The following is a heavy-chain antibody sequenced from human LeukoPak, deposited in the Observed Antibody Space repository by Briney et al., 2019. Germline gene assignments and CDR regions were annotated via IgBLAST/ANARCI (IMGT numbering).Heavy chain of an antibody. Sequence: PSETLSLTCTVSDDSITMYYWTWIRQPPGKGLEWIGYVDHTGSTKFNPSLNGRVSISLDTSKNQFSLKLSSVTAADTAVYYCARVTEYHYYYMDVWGKGTTVTISS. J-gene: IGHJ6*03. D-gene: IGHD2-21*02. V-gene: IGHV4-59*01. CDR2: VDHTGST. CDR3: ARVTEYHYYYMDV. CDR1: DDSITMYY.